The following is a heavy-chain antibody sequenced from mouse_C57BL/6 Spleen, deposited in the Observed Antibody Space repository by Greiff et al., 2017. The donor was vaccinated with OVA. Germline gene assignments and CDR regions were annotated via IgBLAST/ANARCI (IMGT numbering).Heavy chain of an antibody. D-gene: IGHD2-3*01. J-gene: IGHJ4*01. V-gene: IGHV1-81*01. Sequence: QVHVKQSGAELARPGASVKLSCKASGYTFTSYGISWVKQRTGQGLEWIGEIYPRSGNTYYNEKFKGKATLTADKSSSTAYMELRSLTSEDSAVYFCARQYDGLYYYAMDYWGQGTSVTVSS. CDR3: ARQYDGLYYYAMDY. CDR2: IYPRSGNT. CDR1: GYTFTSYG.